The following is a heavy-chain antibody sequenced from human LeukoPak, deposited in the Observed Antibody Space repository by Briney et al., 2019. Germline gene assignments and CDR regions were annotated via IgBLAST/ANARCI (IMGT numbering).Heavy chain of an antibody. V-gene: IGHV3-23*01. CDR2: ISGSGGST. CDR1: GFTFSSYA. D-gene: IGHD6-13*01. CDR3: ARDHRSSHRLKYFDL. Sequence: GGSLRLSCAASGFTFSSYAMSWVRQAPGKGLEWVSAISGSGGSTYYADSVKGRFTISRDNSKNTLYLQMNSLRAEDTAVYYCARDHRSSHRLKYFDLWGRGTLVTVSS. J-gene: IGHJ2*01.